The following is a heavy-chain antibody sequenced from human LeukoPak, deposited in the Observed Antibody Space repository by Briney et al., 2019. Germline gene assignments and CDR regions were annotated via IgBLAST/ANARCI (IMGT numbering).Heavy chain of an antibody. V-gene: IGHV4-34*01. Sequence: SETLSLTCAVYGGSFSGYYWSWIRQPPGKGLEWIGEINHSGSTNYNPSLKSRVTISVDTSKNQFTLKLSSVTAADTAVYYCARGDGASYDFWSGYYPNWFDPWGQGTLGTVSS. D-gene: IGHD3-3*01. CDR2: INHSGST. CDR3: ARGDGASYDFWSGYYPNWFDP. CDR1: GGSFSGYY. J-gene: IGHJ5*02.